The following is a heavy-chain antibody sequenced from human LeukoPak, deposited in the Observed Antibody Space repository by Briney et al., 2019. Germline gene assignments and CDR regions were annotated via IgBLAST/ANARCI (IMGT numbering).Heavy chain of an antibody. J-gene: IGHJ1*01. V-gene: IGHV3-7*01. Sequence: GGSLRLSCAASGFTFSSYWMSWVRQAPGKGLEWVANIKQDGSEKYYVDSVKGRFTISRDNAKNSLYLQMNSLRAEDTAVYYCATYSSLNAREFQYWGQGTLVTVSS. CDR1: GFTFSSYW. D-gene: IGHD3-22*01. CDR2: IKQDGSEK. CDR3: ATYSSLNAREFQY.